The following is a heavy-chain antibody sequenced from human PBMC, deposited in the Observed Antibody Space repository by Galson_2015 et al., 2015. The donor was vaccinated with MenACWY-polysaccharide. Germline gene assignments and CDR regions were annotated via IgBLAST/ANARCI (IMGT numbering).Heavy chain of an antibody. D-gene: IGHD6-19*01. V-gene: IGHV4-4*02. CDR1: GASFHSDYW. CDR3: ARVQRGAVSGAVSYFYFYMDV. CDR2: IHESGTT. Sequence: TLSLTCNVSGASFHSDYWWTWVRQPPGKALEWIGDIHESGTTTYKSSLRSRASISVNPSINQYSLRLTSVTAADTAVYYCARVQRGAVSGAVSYFYFYMDVWGTGTTVIVSS. J-gene: IGHJ6*03.